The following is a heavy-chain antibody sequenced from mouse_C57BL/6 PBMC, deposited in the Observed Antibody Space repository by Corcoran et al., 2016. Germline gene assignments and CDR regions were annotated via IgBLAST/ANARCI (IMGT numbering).Heavy chain of an antibody. Sequence: EVQLQQSGPELVKPGASVKISCKASGYTFTDYYMNWVKQSHGKSLEWIGDINPNNGGTSYNQKFKGKATLTVDKSSSTAYMELRSLTSEDSAGYYWAGGDSNYVYFDYWGQGTTLTVSS. CDR3: AGGDSNYVYFDY. CDR1: GYTFTDYY. V-gene: IGHV1-26*01. D-gene: IGHD2-5*01. J-gene: IGHJ2*01. CDR2: INPNNGGT.